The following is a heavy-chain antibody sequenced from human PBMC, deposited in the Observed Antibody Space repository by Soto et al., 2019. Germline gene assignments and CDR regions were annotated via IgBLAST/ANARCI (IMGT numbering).Heavy chain of an antibody. CDR1: GGTFSSYA. V-gene: IGHV1-69*13. Sequence: VASVKVSCKASGGTFSSYAISWVRQAPGQGLEWMGGIIPIFGTANYPQKFQGRVTITADESTSTVYMELSSLRSEDTAVYYCARRKHQLPSIAAAVRYYYYGMDVWGQGTTVTVSS. D-gene: IGHD6-13*01. J-gene: IGHJ6*02. CDR3: ARRKHQLPSIAAAVRYYYYGMDV. CDR2: IIPIFGTA.